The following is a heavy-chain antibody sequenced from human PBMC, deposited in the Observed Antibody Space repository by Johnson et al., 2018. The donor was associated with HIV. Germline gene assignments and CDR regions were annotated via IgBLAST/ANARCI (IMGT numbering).Heavy chain of an antibody. D-gene: IGHD3-22*01. CDR2: ICSSGRTT. J-gene: IGHJ3*02. CDR1: GFTFSDPY. V-gene: IGHV3-11*04. Sequence: QVQLVESGGGLVKAGGSLRLSCAASGFTFSDPYMTWIRQAPGKGLECVSSICSSGRTTYSADSVEGRFTTSRDNSKNTLFLHMNSLGADDTAVYYCAKCRDYDRGGCSEAFDIWGQGTMVTVSS. CDR3: AKCRDYDRGGCSEAFDI.